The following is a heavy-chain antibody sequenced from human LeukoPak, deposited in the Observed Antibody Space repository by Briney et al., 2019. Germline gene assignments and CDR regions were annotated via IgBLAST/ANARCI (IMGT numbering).Heavy chain of an antibody. CDR2: VYYTGST. J-gene: IGHJ4*02. CDR1: GGSVSNYY. V-gene: IGHV4-59*08. D-gene: IGHD4-17*01. CDR3: ARVDYGDYGFDY. Sequence: SETLSLTCSVSGGSVSNYYWSWIRQPPGKGLEWIGYVYYTGSTNYNPSLKSRVTMFEDKSKNQFSLRLYSVTVADTAVYYCARVDYGDYGFDYWGQGTLVTVSS.